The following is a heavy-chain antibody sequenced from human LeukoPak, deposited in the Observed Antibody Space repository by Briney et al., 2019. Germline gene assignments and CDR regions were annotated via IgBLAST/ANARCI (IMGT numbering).Heavy chain of an antibody. CDR1: GGSFSGYY. Sequence: SETLSLTCAVYGGSFSGYYWSWIRQPPGKGLEWIGEINHSGSTNYNPSLKSRVTISVDTSKNQFSLKLSSVTAADTAVYYCARRRRYNYYFDYWGQGTLVTVSS. CDR2: INHSGST. J-gene: IGHJ4*02. CDR3: ARRRRYNYYFDY. D-gene: IGHD1-1*01. V-gene: IGHV4-34*01.